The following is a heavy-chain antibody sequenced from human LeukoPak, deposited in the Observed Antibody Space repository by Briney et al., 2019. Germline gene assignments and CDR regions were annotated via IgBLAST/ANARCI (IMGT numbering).Heavy chain of an antibody. Sequence: GGSLRLSCAASGFTFSSYEMNWVRQAPGKGLEWVSSISSSSTTIYYADSVKGRFTISRDNVKNSLYLQMNSLRDEDTAVYYCARDSHYGSASPDYWGQGTMVTVSS. V-gene: IGHV3-48*02. CDR3: ARDSHYGSASPDY. CDR2: ISSSSTTI. D-gene: IGHD3-10*01. J-gene: IGHJ4*02. CDR1: GFTFSSYE.